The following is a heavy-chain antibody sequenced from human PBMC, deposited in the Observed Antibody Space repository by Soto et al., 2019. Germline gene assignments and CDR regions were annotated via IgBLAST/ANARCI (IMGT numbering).Heavy chain of an antibody. V-gene: IGHV2-5*02. D-gene: IGHD3-10*01. CDR1: GFSLSTSGVG. CDR2: IYWDDDK. Sequence: QITLKESGPTLVKPTQTLTLTCTFSGFSLSTSGVGVGWIRQPPGKALEWLALIYWDDDKRYSPSLKSRLTITEDTSKKQVVLTMTNMDPVDTATYYCALALGELAPFDYWGQGTLVTVSS. CDR3: ALALGELAPFDY. J-gene: IGHJ4*02.